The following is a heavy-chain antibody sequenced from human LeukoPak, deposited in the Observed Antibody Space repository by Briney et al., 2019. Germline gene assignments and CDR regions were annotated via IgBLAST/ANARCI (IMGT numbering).Heavy chain of an antibody. CDR2: ISSSGSTI. J-gene: IGHJ2*01. CDR3: ARDRRHLRGYFDL. V-gene: IGHV3-11*01. CDR1: GFTFSDYY. Sequence: PRGSLRLSCAASGFTFSDYYMSWIRQAPGKGLEWVSYISSSGSTIYYADSVKGRFTISRDNAKNSLYLQMNSLRAEDTAVYYCARDRRHLRGYFDLWGRGTLVTVSS.